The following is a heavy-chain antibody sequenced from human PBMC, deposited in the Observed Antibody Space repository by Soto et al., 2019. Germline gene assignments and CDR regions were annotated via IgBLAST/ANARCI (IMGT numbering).Heavy chain of an antibody. Sequence: GSLRLSCAASGFTFSNYAMSWVRQAPGKGLDWVSGISDSGSSTYYAGSVKGRFTISRDNAKDTLYLQVNSLRAEDSAVYYCARLAAAGRVFYYGVDVWGQGTTVTVSS. CDR2: ISDSGSST. V-gene: IGHV3-23*01. D-gene: IGHD6-13*01. CDR3: ARLAAAGRVFYYGVDV. J-gene: IGHJ6*02. CDR1: GFTFSNYA.